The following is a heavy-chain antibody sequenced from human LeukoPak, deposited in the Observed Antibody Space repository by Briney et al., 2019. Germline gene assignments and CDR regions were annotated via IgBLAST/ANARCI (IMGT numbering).Heavy chain of an antibody. D-gene: IGHD3-10*01. CDR3: ARERRGAFDI. J-gene: IGHJ3*02. V-gene: IGHV3-48*03. Sequence: GGSLRLSCAASGFTFSSYEMNWVRQAPGKGLEWVSYISPSGTTIYYADSVKGRFTISRDNAKSSLYLQMNSLRAEDTAVYYCARERRGAFDIWGQGTMVTVSS. CDR2: ISPSGTTI. CDR1: GFTFSSYE.